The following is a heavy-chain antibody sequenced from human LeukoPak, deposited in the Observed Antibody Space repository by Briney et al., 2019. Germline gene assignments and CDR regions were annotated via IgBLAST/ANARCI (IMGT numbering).Heavy chain of an antibody. V-gene: IGHV3-21*06. D-gene: IGHD4-17*01. CDR1: GFIFSSYN. J-gene: IGHJ4*02. CDR2: ISSSSSAI. Sequence: GGSLRLSCVASGFIFSSYNINWVRQAPGKGLEWVSSISSSSSAIYYADSVKGRFTISRDNAKNSLYLQMNSLRAEDTAVYYCASVWGMTTEPYWGQGTLVTVSS. CDR3: ASVWGMTTEPY.